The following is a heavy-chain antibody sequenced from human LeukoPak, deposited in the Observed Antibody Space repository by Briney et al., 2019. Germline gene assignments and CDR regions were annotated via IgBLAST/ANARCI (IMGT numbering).Heavy chain of an antibody. CDR2: ISSSSSYI. Sequence: ETLSLTCTVSGGSISSSSYYWGWVRQAPGKGLEWVSSISSSSSYIYYADSVKGRFTISRDNAKNSLYLQMNSLRAEDTAVYYCASKPTTVTTLYYWGQGTLVTVSS. D-gene: IGHD4-17*01. J-gene: IGHJ4*02. V-gene: IGHV3-21*01. CDR3: ASKPTTVTTLYY. CDR1: GGSISSSSYY.